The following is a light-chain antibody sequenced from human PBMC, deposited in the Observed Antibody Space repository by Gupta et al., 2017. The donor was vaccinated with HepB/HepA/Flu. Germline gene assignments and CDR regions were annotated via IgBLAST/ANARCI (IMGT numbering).Light chain of an antibody. CDR3: SSFTYTTTLVV. Sequence: QSALTQPASVSGSPGQSIPISCTGTTSDFVDFIYVSWYQQHPGKAPKLLISEVNNRPSGISNRFSGSKSGNTASLTISGLQTEDEADYYCSSFTYTTTLVVFGGGTKLTVL. V-gene: IGLV2-14*03. J-gene: IGLJ2*01. CDR2: EVN. CDR1: TSDFVDFIY.